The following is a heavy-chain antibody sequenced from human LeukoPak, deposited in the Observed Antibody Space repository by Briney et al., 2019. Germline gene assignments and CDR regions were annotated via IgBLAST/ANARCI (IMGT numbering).Heavy chain of an antibody. CDR3: ATKTEQWLVQDY. D-gene: IGHD6-19*01. J-gene: IGHJ4*02. V-gene: IGHV3-21*01. CDR1: GFTFSSYS. CDR2: ISSNSSYI. Sequence: GGSLRLSCAASGFTFSSYSMNWVRQAPGKGLEWVSSISSNSSYIYYADSVKGRFTISRDNAKNSLYLQMNSLRAEDTAVYYCATKTEQWLVQDYWGQGTLVTVSS.